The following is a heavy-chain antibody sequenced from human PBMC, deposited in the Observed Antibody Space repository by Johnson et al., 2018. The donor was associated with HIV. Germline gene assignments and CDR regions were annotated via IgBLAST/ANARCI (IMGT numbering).Heavy chain of an antibody. V-gene: IGHV3-13*01. CDR1: GFIFRSYD. CDR3: ARTNGYYGSGRGSLFYFDI. J-gene: IGHJ3*02. D-gene: IGHD3-10*01. CDR2: IGKVSDT. Sequence: VQLVESGGGLVQPGGSLRLSCAASGFIFRSYDMHWVRQTAGKGLEWVSAIGKVSDTYYSDSVKGRFSMSRENAKNSLYLQMNSLRAGDTAVYYCARTNGYYGSGRGSLFYFDIWGQGTMVTVSS.